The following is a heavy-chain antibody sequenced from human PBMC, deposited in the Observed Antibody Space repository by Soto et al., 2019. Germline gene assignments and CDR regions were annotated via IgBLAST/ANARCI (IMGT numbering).Heavy chain of an antibody. D-gene: IGHD3-22*01. CDR1: GGSISSYY. V-gene: IGHV4-59*01. J-gene: IGHJ4*02. Sequence: SETLSLTCTVSGGSISSYYWSWIRQPPGKGLEWIGYIYYSGSTNYNPSLKSRVTISVDTSKNQFSPKLSSVTAADTAVYYCARSARYYDSSGYPFDYWGQGTLVTVSS. CDR3: ARSARYYDSSGYPFDY. CDR2: IYYSGST.